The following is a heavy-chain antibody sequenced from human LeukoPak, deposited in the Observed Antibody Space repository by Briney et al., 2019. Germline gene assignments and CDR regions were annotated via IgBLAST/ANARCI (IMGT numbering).Heavy chain of an antibody. J-gene: IGHJ4*02. V-gene: IGHV1-2*02. Sequence: GASVKVSCKASGYTFTDYYMHWVRQAPGQGLEWMGWINANSGGTNYAQKFQGRVTMTRDTSISTAYMELSRLRSEDTAVYYCARSSRYDIWTGYAYWGQGTLVTVSP. CDR1: GYTFTDYY. CDR3: ARSSRYDIWTGYAY. CDR2: INANSGGT. D-gene: IGHD3-9*01.